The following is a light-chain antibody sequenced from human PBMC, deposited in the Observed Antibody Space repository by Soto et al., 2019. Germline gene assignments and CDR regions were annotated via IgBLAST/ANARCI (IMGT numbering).Light chain of an antibody. J-gene: IGKJ2*01. CDR1: QSVSSSY. CDR2: GAS. V-gene: IGKV3-20*01. CDR3: QQYGSSPPYT. Sequence: EIVLTQSPGTLSLSPGERATLSCRASQSVSSSYLAWYQQKPGQAPRLLIYGASSRATGIPDRFSGSGSATYFTLTISRLEPEDFAVYFCQQYGSSPPYTFGQGTKVEI.